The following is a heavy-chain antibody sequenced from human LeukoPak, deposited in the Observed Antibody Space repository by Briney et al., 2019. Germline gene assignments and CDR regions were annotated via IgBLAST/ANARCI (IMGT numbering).Heavy chain of an antibody. V-gene: IGHV1-2*02. CDR1: VYTFTAYY. D-gene: IGHD1-26*01. CDR2: INPNSGGT. Sequence: ASVKVSFKASVYTFTAYYIHWVRQAPGQGLEWMGWINPNSGGTNYAQKFQGRVTMTRDTSISTAYMELSRLTSDDTAVYYCARVRDSGSLNFDYWGQGTLVTVSS. CDR3: ARVRDSGSLNFDY. J-gene: IGHJ4*02.